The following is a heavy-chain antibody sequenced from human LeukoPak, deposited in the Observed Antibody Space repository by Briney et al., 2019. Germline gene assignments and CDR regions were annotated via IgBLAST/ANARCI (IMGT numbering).Heavy chain of an antibody. D-gene: IGHD3-22*01. CDR3: ASRTYYYDSSGYY. CDR1: GFTFSSYS. J-gene: IGHJ4*02. Sequence: GGSLRLSCAASGFTFSSYSMNWVRQAPGKGLEWVSYISSSSSTIYYADSVKGRFTISRDNAKNSLYLQMNSLRAEDTAVYYCASRTYYYDSSGYYWGQGTLVTVSS. V-gene: IGHV3-48*01. CDR2: ISSSSSTI.